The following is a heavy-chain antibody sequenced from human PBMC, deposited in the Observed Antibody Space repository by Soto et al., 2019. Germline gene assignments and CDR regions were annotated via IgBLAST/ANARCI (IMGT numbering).Heavy chain of an antibody. CDR3: ASYSSGWYGGYSY. J-gene: IGHJ4*02. D-gene: IGHD6-19*01. CDR2: IYHSGST. V-gene: IGHV4-4*02. CDR1: GGSISSSNW. Sequence: QVQLQESGPGLVKPSGTLSLTCAVSGGSISSSNWWSWVRQPPGKGLEWIGEIYHSGSTNYNPSLKGRVTLSVDKSKNQFSLKLSSVTAADTAVYYCASYSSGWYGGYSYWGQGTLVTVSS.